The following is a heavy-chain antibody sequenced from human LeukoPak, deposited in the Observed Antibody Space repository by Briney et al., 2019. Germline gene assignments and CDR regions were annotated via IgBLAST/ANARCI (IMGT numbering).Heavy chain of an antibody. J-gene: IGHJ4*02. CDR1: VFIFSNNC. CDR3: AMIKEG. CDR2: INSDGRTT. V-gene: IGHV3-74*01. D-gene: IGHD3-22*01. Sequence: GGYLSLSCAASVFIFSNNCMHWVRQAPGKGLVWVSRINSDGRTTTYADSVKGRFTISRDNAKNTLYLQMNSLRAEDTAVYYCAMIKEGWGQGTLVTVSS.